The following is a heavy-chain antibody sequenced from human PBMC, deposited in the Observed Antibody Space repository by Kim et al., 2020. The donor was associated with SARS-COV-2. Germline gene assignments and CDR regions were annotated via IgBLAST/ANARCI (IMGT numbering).Heavy chain of an antibody. CDR2: ISWNSGSI. D-gene: IGHD6-13*01. CDR3: AKAPFNSWYGSWFDP. Sequence: GGSLRLSCAASGFTFDDYAMHWVRQAPGKGLEWVSGISWNSGSIGYADSVKGRFTISRDNAKNSLYLQMNSLRAEDTALYYCAKAPFNSWYGSWFDPWGQGTLVTVSS. CDR1: GFTFDDYA. V-gene: IGHV3-9*01. J-gene: IGHJ5*02.